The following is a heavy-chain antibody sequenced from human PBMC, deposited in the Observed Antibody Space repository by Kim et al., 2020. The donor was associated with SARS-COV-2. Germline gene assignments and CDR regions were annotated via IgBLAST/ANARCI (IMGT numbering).Heavy chain of an antibody. Sequence: GGSLRLSCAASGFTFDDYAMHWVRQAPGKGLEWVSGISWNSGSIGYADSVKGRFTISRDNAKNSLYLQMNSLRAEDTALYYCAKDIHCSGGSCYSDYYY. CDR3: AKDIHCSGGSCYSDYYY. CDR1: GFTFDDYA. D-gene: IGHD2-15*01. V-gene: IGHV3-9*01. CDR2: ISWNSGSI. J-gene: IGHJ6*01.